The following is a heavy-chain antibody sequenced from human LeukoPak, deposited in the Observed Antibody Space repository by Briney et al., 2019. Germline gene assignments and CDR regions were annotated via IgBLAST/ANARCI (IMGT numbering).Heavy chain of an antibody. CDR1: GYTLTELS. D-gene: IGHD2/OR15-2a*01. CDR3: ATDGSRSPTTTFYYGMDV. Sequence: ASVKVSCKVSGYTLTELSMHWLRQAPGKGLEWMGGFYPEDGETIYAQKFQGRVTMTEDTSTDTAYMELSSLRSEDTAVYYCATDGSRSPTTTFYYGMDVWGQGTTVTVSS. CDR2: FYPEDGET. J-gene: IGHJ6*02. V-gene: IGHV1-24*01.